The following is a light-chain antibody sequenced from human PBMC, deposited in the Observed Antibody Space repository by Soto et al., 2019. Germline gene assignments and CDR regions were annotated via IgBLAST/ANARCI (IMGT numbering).Light chain of an antibody. CDR3: QQRSNWPVT. Sequence: EIVFTQSPGTLSLSPGERATLSCRASQSVSSYLAWYQQKPGQAPRLLIYDASTRATGISARFSGSGSGTDFTLTISSLEPEDFAVYYCQQRSNWPVTFGQGTKV. V-gene: IGKV3-11*01. J-gene: IGKJ1*01. CDR1: QSVSSY. CDR2: DAS.